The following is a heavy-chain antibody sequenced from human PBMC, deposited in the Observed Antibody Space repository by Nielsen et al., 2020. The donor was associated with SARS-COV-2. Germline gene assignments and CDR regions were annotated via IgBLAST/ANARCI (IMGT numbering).Heavy chain of an antibody. V-gene: IGHV1-3*01. CDR3: ARVTRYYDSSGYYSDY. J-gene: IGHJ4*02. CDR2: INAGNGNT. CDR1: GYTFTSFA. D-gene: IGHD3-22*01. Sequence: ASVKVSCKTSGYTFTSFAIHWVRQAPGQSLEWMGWINAGNGNTKYSQKFQGRVTITADESTSTAYMELSSLRSEDTAVYYCARVTRYYDSSGYYSDYWGQGTLVTVSS.